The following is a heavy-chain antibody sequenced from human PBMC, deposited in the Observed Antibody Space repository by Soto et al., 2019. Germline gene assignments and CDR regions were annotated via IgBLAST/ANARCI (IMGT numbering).Heavy chain of an antibody. CDR1: GFTFSSYA. CDR3: ARVAKMVQIWNWFDP. CDR2: ISYDGSNK. Sequence: PGGSLRLSCAASGFTFSSYAMHWVRQAPGKGLEWVAVISYDGSNKYYADSVKGRFTISRDNSKNTLYLQMNSLRAEDTAVYYWARVAKMVQIWNWFDPWGQGTLVTVSS. V-gene: IGHV3-30-3*01. J-gene: IGHJ5*02. D-gene: IGHD5-12*01.